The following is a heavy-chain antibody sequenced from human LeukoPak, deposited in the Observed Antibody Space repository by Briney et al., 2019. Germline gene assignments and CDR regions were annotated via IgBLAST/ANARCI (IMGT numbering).Heavy chain of an antibody. CDR2: IWYDGSKK. CDR1: GFSFSNYD. CDR3: AKDLKYSGYDLLFDY. Sequence: GRSLRLSCAASGFSFSNYDMHWVRQAPGKGLEWVALIWYDGSKKNYADSVEGRVTISRDNSKNTLFLQMGSLRAEDTAVYFCAKDLKYSGYDLLFDYWGQGTLVTVSS. J-gene: IGHJ4*02. V-gene: IGHV3-33*06. D-gene: IGHD5-12*01.